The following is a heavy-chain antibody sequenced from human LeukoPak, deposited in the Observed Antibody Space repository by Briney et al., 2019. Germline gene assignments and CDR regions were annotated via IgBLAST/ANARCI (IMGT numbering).Heavy chain of an antibody. J-gene: IGHJ5*02. CDR3: ARVSYYYDSSGYYSFDP. CDR2: ISAYNGNT. V-gene: IGHV1-18*01. D-gene: IGHD3-22*01. CDR1: GGTFSSYA. Sequence: GSSVKVSCKASGGTFSSYAISWVRQAPGQGLEWMGWISAYNGNTNYAQKLQGRVTMTTDTSTSTAYMELRSLRSDDTAVYYCARVSYYYDSSGYYSFDPWGQGTLVTVSS.